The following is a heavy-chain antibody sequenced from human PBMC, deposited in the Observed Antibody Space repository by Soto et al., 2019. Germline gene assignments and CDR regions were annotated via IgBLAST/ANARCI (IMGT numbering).Heavy chain of an antibody. CDR2: LYYSGST. Sequence: QVQLQESGPGLVKPSQTLSLTCTVSGGSISSGGYYWSWIRQHPGKGLEWIGYLYYSGSTYYNPSLKSRVIISVDTSKNQFALKLSSVTAADTAVYYCAIHAPGSSSWYGDAFDIWGQGTRVTVSS. D-gene: IGHD6-13*01. J-gene: IGHJ3*02. CDR3: AIHAPGSSSWYGDAFDI. V-gene: IGHV4-31*03. CDR1: GGSISSGGYY.